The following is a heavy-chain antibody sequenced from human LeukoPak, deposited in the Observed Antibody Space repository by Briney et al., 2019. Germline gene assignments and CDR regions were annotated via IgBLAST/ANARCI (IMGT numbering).Heavy chain of an antibody. CDR2: ISGSGGST. CDR1: GFTFSSYA. Sequence: PGGSLRLSCAASGFTFSSYAMSWVRQAPGKGLEWVSAISGSGGSTYYADSVKGRFTISRDNSKNTLYLQMNSLRAEDTAVYYCAKGYYYDSSGYYPFGGWGQGTLVTVSS. J-gene: IGHJ4*02. D-gene: IGHD3-22*01. V-gene: IGHV3-23*01. CDR3: AKGYYYDSSGYYPFGG.